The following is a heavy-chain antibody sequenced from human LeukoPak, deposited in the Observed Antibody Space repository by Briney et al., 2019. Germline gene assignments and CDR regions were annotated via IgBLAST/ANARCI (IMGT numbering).Heavy chain of an antibody. D-gene: IGHD3-22*01. CDR2: ISGDEIWT. CDR1: GFTFSSYS. J-gene: IGHJ3*02. CDR3: AREYNSGPKQTDAFDI. V-gene: IGHV3-74*01. Sequence: GGSLRLSCAASGFTFSSYSMNWVRQAPGKGLVWVSRISGDEIWTSYADSVKGRFIISRDNAKNTVYLQMSSLRTEDTAVYYCAREYNSGPKQTDAFDIWGQGTMVTVSS.